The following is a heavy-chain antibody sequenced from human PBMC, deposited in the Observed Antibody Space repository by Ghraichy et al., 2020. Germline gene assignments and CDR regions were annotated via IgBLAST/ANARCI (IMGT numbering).Heavy chain of an antibody. D-gene: IGHD2-15*01. J-gene: IGHJ4*02. V-gene: IGHV4-4*02. CDR3: ARIFSWSYGAIDY. CDR2: IYHSGST. CDR1: GGSISSSNW. Sequence: SETLSLTCAVSGGSISSSNWWSWVRQPPGKGLEWIGEIYHSGSTNYNPSLKSRVTIPVDKSKNQFSLKLSSVTAADTAVYYCARIFSWSYGAIDYWGQGTLVTVSS.